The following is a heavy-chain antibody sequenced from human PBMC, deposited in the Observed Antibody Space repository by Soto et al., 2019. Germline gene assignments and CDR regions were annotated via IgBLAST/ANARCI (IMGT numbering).Heavy chain of an antibody. D-gene: IGHD3-22*01. CDR1: GFNFPNFV. CDR2: IGDRAVTT. Sequence: PGGSLRLSCAASGFNFPNFVMSWVRQAPGKGLQWVSTIGDRAVTTYYAVAVKGRFTISSDNSENTLYLQMNSLRGEDTAVYYCAKCNYDTNGYFYRGSIQYFGLWGRRTLGTGSS. CDR3: AKCNYDTNGYFYRGSIQYFGL. J-gene: IGHJ2*01. V-gene: IGHV3-23*01.